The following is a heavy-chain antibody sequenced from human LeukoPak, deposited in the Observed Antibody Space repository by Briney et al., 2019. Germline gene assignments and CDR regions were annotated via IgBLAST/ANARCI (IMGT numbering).Heavy chain of an antibody. Sequence: SETLSLTCTVSGASISNYYWTWIRQPAGKGLEWIGRMHSSGSTIYNPSLKGRVTMSVDTSKNQFSLTLSSVTAADTAVYYCARTRSYYMDVWAKGTTVTVSS. D-gene: IGHD6-19*01. J-gene: IGHJ6*03. CDR2: MHSSGST. V-gene: IGHV4-4*07. CDR1: GASISNYY. CDR3: ARTRSYYMDV.